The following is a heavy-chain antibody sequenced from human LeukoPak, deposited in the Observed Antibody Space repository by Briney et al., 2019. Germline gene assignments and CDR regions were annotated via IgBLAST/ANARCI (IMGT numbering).Heavy chain of an antibody. D-gene: IGHD3-16*01. Sequence: ASVRVSCKASGYTFTGYYMHWVRQAPGQGLEWMGWINPNSGRTNYAQKFQGRVTMTRDTSISTAYMELSRLRSDDTAVYYCASFAGGWDFDYWGQGTLVTVSS. CDR2: INPNSGRT. CDR3: ASFAGGWDFDY. V-gene: IGHV1-2*02. J-gene: IGHJ4*02. CDR1: GYTFTGYY.